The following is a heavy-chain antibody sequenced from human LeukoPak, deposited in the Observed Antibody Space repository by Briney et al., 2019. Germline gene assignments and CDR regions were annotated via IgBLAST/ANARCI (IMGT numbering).Heavy chain of an antibody. CDR1: GYSFTSYW. V-gene: IGHV5-51*01. J-gene: IGHJ5*02. Sequence: GASLQISCKGSGYSFTSYWIVWVRQMPGKGLEWMGIIYPGDSDTRYSPSFQGQVTISADKSISTAYLQWSSLKASDTAMYYCARRVAAAGTEWFDPWGQGTLVTVSS. CDR2: IYPGDSDT. D-gene: IGHD6-13*01. CDR3: ARRVAAAGTEWFDP.